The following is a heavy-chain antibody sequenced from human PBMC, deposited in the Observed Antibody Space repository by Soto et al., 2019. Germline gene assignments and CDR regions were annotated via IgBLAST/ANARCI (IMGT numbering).Heavy chain of an antibody. Sequence: QVQLQESGPGLVKPSGTLSLTCAVSGGSISSSNWWSWVRQPPGKGLGWIGEIYHSGSTNYNPSLRSLVPISVVKSKNQFSLKLSSVTAADTAVYYCASVRGGYYYAMDVWGQGTTVTVSS. D-gene: IGHD3-10*02. V-gene: IGHV4-4*02. CDR1: GGSISSSNW. CDR3: ASVRGGYYYAMDV. CDR2: IYHSGST. J-gene: IGHJ6*02.